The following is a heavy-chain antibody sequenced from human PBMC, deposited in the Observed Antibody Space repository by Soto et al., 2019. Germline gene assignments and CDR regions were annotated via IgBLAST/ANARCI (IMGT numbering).Heavy chain of an antibody. D-gene: IGHD6-13*01. CDR1: GFSLSTSGVG. CDR3: AQSERRIIAAADISNWFDP. Sequence: SGPTLVNPTQTLTLTCTFSGFSLSTSGVGVGWIRQPPGKALEWLALIYWNDDKRYSPSLKSRLTITKDTSKNQVVLTMTNMDPVDTATYYCAQSERRIIAAADISNWFDPWGQGTLVTVSS. CDR2: IYWNDDK. J-gene: IGHJ5*02. V-gene: IGHV2-5*01.